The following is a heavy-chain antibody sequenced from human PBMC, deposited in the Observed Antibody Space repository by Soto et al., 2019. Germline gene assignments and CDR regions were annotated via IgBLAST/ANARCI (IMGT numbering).Heavy chain of an antibody. J-gene: IGHJ6*02. CDR3: AKDSTVTTSLYFYYYCFDV. CDR1: GFTFNHYA. D-gene: IGHD4-17*01. CDR2: VSGRGGST. V-gene: IGHV3-23*01. Sequence: GCLRISCSASGFTFNHYAMSWVRQAPGKGLEWVSAVSGRGGSTKYADSVKGRFVISRDNSNSMLFLQMDSLRGEDTAVYYCAKDSTVTTSLYFYYYCFDVWGQGTSVTVSS.